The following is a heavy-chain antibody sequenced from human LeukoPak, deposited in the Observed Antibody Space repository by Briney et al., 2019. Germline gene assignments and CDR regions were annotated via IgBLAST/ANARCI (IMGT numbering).Heavy chain of an antibody. CDR2: IIPIFGTA. J-gene: IGHJ4*02. CDR1: GGTFSSYA. Sequence: SVKVSCKASGGTFSSYAISWVRQAPGQGLEWMGGIIPIFGTANYAQKFQGRVTITTDESTRTAYMELSSLRSEDTAVYYCARDDSSGYIPRVWGQGTLVTVSS. D-gene: IGHD3-22*01. V-gene: IGHV1-69*05. CDR3: ARDDSSGYIPRV.